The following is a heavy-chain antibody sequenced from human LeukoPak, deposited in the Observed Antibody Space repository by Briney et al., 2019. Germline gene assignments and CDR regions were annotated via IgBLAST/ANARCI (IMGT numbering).Heavy chain of an antibody. Sequence: GGSLRLSCAASGFTFSSYGMHWVRQAPGKGLEWVSGISWNSGSIGYADSVKGRFTISRDNAKNSLYLQMNSLRAEDTALYYCAKSIAAAGSGVDYYYYGMDVWGQGTTVTASS. CDR3: AKSIAAAGSGVDYYYYGMDV. V-gene: IGHV3-9*01. D-gene: IGHD6-13*01. CDR2: ISWNSGSI. CDR1: GFTFSSYG. J-gene: IGHJ6*02.